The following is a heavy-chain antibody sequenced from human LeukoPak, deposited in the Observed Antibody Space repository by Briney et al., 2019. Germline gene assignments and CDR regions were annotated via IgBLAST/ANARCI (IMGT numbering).Heavy chain of an antibody. J-gene: IGHJ4*02. Sequence: PSETLSLTCTVSGGSIISYYWSWIRQPAGKGLEWIGRIYTSGSTNYNPSLKSRVTISVDTSKNQFSPKLSSVTAADTAVYYCARGRRSGYSSSYLIWGQGTLVTVSS. V-gene: IGHV4-4*07. D-gene: IGHD6-13*01. CDR3: ARGRRSGYSSSYLI. CDR1: GGSIISYY. CDR2: IYTSGST.